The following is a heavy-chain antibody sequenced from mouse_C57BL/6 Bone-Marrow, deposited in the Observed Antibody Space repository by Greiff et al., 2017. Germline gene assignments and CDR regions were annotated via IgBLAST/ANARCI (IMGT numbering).Heavy chain of an antibody. D-gene: IGHD2-2*01. Sequence: VQLQQSGAELMKPGASVKLSCKATGYTFTGYWIEWVKQRPGHGLEWIGEILPGSGSNNYNDKFKGKDKFTADTSSNRAYMQLTSLTTEDSAIYYCDREGLYAMYYWGQGTSVTVSS. CDR3: DREGLYAMYY. J-gene: IGHJ4*01. CDR2: ILPGSGSN. V-gene: IGHV1-9*01. CDR1: GYTFTGYW.